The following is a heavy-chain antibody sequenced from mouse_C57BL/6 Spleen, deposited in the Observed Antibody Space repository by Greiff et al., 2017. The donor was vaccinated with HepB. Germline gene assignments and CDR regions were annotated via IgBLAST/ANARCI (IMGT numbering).Heavy chain of an antibody. V-gene: IGHV14-4*01. CDR3: TTGDSYYFDY. Sequence: EVKLMESGAELVRPGASVKLSCTASGFNIKDDYMHWVKQRPEQGLEWIGWIDPENGDTEYASKFQGKATITADTSSNTAYLQLSSLTSEDTAVYYCTTGDSYYFDYWGQGTTLTVSS. CDR1: GFNIKDDY. J-gene: IGHJ2*01. CDR2: IDPENGDT.